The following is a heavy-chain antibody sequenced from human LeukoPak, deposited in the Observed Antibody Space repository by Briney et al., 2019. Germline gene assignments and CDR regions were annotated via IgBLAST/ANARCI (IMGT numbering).Heavy chain of an antibody. CDR3: ARERPQWELWSLYWFDP. V-gene: IGHV1-3*01. D-gene: IGHD1-26*01. J-gene: IGHJ5*02. CDR2: INAGNGNT. Sequence: ASVKVSCKASGYTFTSYAMHWVRQAHGQRLEWMGWINAGNGNTKYSQKFQGRVTITRDTSASTAYMELSSLRSEDTAVYYCARERPQWELWSLYWFDPWGQGTLVTVSS. CDR1: GYTFTSYA.